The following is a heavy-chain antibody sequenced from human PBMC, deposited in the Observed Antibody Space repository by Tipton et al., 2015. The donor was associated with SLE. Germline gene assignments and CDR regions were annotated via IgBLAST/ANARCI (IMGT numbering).Heavy chain of an antibody. CDR1: GFTFSSYW. CDR3: ARKALTTVTFFGY. CDR2: IKEDGSEK. J-gene: IGHJ4*02. Sequence: SLRLSCAASGFTFSSYWMSWVRQAPGKGLEWVANIKEDGSEKYYVDSVKGRFTISRDNAKNSLYLQMNSLGAEDTAVYYCARKALTTVTFFGYWGQGTLVTVSS. V-gene: IGHV3-7*01. D-gene: IGHD4-17*01.